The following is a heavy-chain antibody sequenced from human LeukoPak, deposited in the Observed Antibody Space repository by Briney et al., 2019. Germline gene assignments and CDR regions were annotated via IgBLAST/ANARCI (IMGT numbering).Heavy chain of an antibody. CDR1: GFTFSSYS. V-gene: IGHV3-48*04. CDR2: ISSSGSTI. CDR3: ARGIAARLSAFDI. D-gene: IGHD6-6*01. J-gene: IGHJ3*02. Sequence: GGSLRLSCAASGFTFSSYSMNWIRQAPGKGLEWVSYISSSGSTIYYADSVKGRFTISRDNAKNSLYLQMNSLRAEDTAVYYCARGIAARLSAFDIWGQGTMVTVSS.